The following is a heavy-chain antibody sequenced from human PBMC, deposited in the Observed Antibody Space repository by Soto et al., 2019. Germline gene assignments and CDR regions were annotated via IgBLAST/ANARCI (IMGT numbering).Heavy chain of an antibody. V-gene: IGHV3-21*01. J-gene: IGHJ4*02. Sequence: GGSLRLSCAASGFTFSGYSMNWVRQAPGKGLEWVSFISTTSSYIYYADSVKGRFTISRDNAENSLYLQMNSLRDDDTAVYYCERGSNGEIDYWGQGTLVTVSS. D-gene: IGHD2-8*01. CDR2: ISTTSSYI. CDR3: ERGSNGEIDY. CDR1: GFTFSGYS.